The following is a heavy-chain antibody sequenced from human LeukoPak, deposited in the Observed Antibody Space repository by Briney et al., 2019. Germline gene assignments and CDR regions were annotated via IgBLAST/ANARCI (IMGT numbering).Heavy chain of an antibody. CDR2: IYFSGST. V-gene: IGHV4-39*01. CDR3: ASRPTTWGFFDS. J-gene: IGHJ4*02. D-gene: IGHD4-17*01. Sequence: KPSETLSLTCTVSGGSISSSSYYWGWIRQPPGKGLELIGSIYFSGSTAYSPSLKSRVNISVDTSKNQFSLKLSSVTAADTAVYFCASRPTTWGFFDSWGQGTPVTVSS. CDR1: GGSISSSSYY.